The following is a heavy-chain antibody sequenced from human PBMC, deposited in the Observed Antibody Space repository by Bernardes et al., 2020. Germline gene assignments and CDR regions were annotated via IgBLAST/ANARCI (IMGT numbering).Heavy chain of an antibody. J-gene: IGHJ6*04. D-gene: IGHD2-15*01. CDR2: IYYSGST. CDR3: ARGGSGGSSLGMDV. V-gene: IGHV4-59*01. CDR1: GGSISSYY. Sequence: SEPLYLTCTVSGGSISSYYWSWIRQPPGKGLEWIGYIYYSGSTNYNPSLKSRVTISVDTSKNQFSLKLSSVTAADTAVYYCARGGSGGSSLGMDVWGKGTTVTVSS.